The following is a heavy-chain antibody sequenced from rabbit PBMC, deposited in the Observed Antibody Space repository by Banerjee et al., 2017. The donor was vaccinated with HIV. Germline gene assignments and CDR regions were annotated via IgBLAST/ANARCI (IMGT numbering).Heavy chain of an antibody. J-gene: IGHJ4*01. Sequence: SLTLTCTASGFSLSGSYYMCWVRQAPGKGLEWVARIDAGSGGGPVFATWARGRFTISRSTSLNTVDLKMTSLTAADTATYFCARDLGGVIGWNFDLWGPGTLVTVS. CDR3: ARDLGGVIGWNFDL. CDR1: GFSLSGSYY. CDR2: IDAGSGGGP. V-gene: IGHV1S40*01. D-gene: IGHD1-1*01.